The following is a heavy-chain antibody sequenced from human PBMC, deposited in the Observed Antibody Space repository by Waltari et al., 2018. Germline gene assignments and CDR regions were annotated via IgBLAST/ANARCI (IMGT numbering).Heavy chain of an antibody. Sequence: QVQLQESGPGLVKPSQTLSLTCTVSGGSISSGSYYWSWIRQPAGKGLEWIGRIYTSGSIEYNPSLRSRVTISADTSKNQFSLRLTSVTAADTAVYYCANNEWGLPVSWGQGTVVTVSS. CDR1: GGSISSGSYY. J-gene: IGHJ5*02. D-gene: IGHD1-26*01. V-gene: IGHV4-61*02. CDR2: IYTSGSI. CDR3: ANNEWGLPVS.